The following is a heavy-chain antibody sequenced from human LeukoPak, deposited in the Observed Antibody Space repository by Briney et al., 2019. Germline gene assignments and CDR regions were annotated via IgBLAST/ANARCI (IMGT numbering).Heavy chain of an antibody. J-gene: IGHJ4*02. CDR1: GFTFSSYA. CDR2: ISYEGSNK. CDR3: AKDFWSGYYSGYFDY. D-gene: IGHD3-3*01. Sequence: GGSLRLSCAASGFTFSSYATSWVRQAPGKGLEWVAVISYEGSNKYYTDSVKGRFTISRDKSKNTLYLQMNSLRAEDTALYYCAKDFWSGYYSGYFDYWGQGTLVTVSS. V-gene: IGHV3-30*04.